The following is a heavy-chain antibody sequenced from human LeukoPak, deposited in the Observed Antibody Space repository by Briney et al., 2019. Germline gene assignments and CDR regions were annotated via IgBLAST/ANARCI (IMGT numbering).Heavy chain of an antibody. CDR2: IYYSGST. Sequence: RASETLSLTCTVSGGSISSYYWSWIRQPPGKGLEWIGYIYYSGSTNYNPSLKSRVTISVDTSKNQFSLKLSSVTAADTAVYYCARASVTYYYYYYMDVWGKGTTVTVSS. CDR3: ARASVTYYYYYYMDV. CDR1: GGSISSYY. V-gene: IGHV4-59*01. J-gene: IGHJ6*03. D-gene: IGHD4-11*01.